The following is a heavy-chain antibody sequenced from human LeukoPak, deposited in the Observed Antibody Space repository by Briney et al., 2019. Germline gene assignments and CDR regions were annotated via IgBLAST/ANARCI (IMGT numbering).Heavy chain of an antibody. J-gene: IGHJ4*02. CDR1: GFTFSSYS. D-gene: IGHD3-3*01. V-gene: IGHV3-30-3*01. CDR2: ISYDGSNK. Sequence: GGSLRLSCAASGFTFSSYSMHWVRQAPGKGLGWVAVISYDGSNKYYADSVKGRFTISRDNSKNTLYLQMNSLRAEDTAVYYCARWSRSHRLRALDYWGQGTLVTVSS. CDR3: ARWSRSHRLRALDY.